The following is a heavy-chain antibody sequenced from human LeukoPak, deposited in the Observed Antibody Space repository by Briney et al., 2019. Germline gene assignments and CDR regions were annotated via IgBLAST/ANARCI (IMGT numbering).Heavy chain of an antibody. CDR3: AREWDYNTSGCYYYY. Sequence: SVKVSCKASGGTFSSYSISWVRQAPGQGLEWMGGIIPIFNTANYAQKFQGRVTITADESTSTAYMELSSLRSEDTAVYYCAREWDYNTSGCYYYYWGQGTLVTVSS. CDR2: IIPIFNTA. D-gene: IGHD3-22*01. CDR1: GGTFSSYS. V-gene: IGHV1-69*13. J-gene: IGHJ4*02.